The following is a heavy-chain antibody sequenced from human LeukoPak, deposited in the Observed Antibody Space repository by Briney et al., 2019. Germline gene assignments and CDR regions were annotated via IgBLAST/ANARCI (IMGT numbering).Heavy chain of an antibody. Sequence: GGSLRLSCAASGFTFSSYAMNWVRQAPGKGLEWVSAISGSGGSTYYADSVKGRFTISRDNSKNTLYLQMNSLRAEDTAVYYCAKVGIEYYYDSSGYYDYWGQGTLVTVSS. CDR2: ISGSGGST. CDR1: GFTFSSYA. J-gene: IGHJ4*02. CDR3: AKVGIEYYYDSSGYYDY. D-gene: IGHD3-22*01. V-gene: IGHV3-23*01.